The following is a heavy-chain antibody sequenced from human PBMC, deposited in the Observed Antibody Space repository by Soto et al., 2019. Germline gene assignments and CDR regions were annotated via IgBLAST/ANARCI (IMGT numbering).Heavy chain of an antibody. CDR3: ARVEYQLLYNWFDP. D-gene: IGHD2-2*01. J-gene: IGHJ5*02. CDR2: IIPIFGTA. CDR1: GGTFSSYA. V-gene: IGHV1-69*13. Sequence: SVKVSCKASGGTFSSYAISWVRQAPGQGLEWMGGIIPIFGTANYAQKFQGRVTITADESTSTAYMELSSLRSEDTAVYYCARVEYQLLYNWFDPWGQGTLVTVS.